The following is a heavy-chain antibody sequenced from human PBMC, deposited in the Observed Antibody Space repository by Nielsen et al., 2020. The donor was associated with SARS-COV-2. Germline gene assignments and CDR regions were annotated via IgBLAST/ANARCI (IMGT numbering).Heavy chain of an antibody. CDR2: IKQDGSEK. J-gene: IGHJ4*02. V-gene: IGHV3-7*03. Sequence: GGSLRLSCAASGFTFSSYAMHWVRQAPGKGLEWVANIKQDGSEKYYVDSVKGRFTISRDNAKNSLYLQMNSLRAEDTAVYYCARAKGKDIVLMVYARPYYFDYWGQGTLVTVSS. CDR3: ARAKGKDIVLMVYARPYYFDY. D-gene: IGHD2-8*01. CDR1: GFTFSSYA.